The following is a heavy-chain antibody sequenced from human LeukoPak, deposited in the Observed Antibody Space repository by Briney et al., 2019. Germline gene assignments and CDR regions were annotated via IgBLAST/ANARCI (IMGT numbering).Heavy chain of an antibody. V-gene: IGHV4-59*01. CDR1: GGSISSYY. CDR3: AREGDKYANWFDT. J-gene: IGHJ5*02. Sequence: SETLSLTCTVSGGSISSYYWSWIRQPPGKGLEWIGYIYSSGSTNYNPSLKSRATISLDTSKNQFSLNLSSVTAADTVVYYCAREGDKYANWFDTWGQGTLVTVSS. D-gene: IGHD2-8*01. CDR2: IYSSGST.